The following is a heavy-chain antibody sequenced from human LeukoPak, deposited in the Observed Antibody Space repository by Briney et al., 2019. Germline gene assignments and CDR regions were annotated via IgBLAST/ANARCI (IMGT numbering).Heavy chain of an antibody. J-gene: IGHJ4*02. CDR2: LHADGVEQ. D-gene: IGHD3-3*01. V-gene: IGHV3-7*01. Sequence: GGSLRLSCAASGFSLSGYWMTWVRQAPGKGLEWVARLHADGVEQNYVDSVTGRFTMSRDNAKNSLDLQMNSLRVEDTAVYYCARRSGYYRGLDYWGQGTLVTVSS. CDR3: ARRSGYYRGLDY. CDR1: GFSLSGYW.